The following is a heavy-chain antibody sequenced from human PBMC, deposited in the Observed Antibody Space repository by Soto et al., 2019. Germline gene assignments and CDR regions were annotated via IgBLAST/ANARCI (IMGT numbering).Heavy chain of an antibody. Sequence: PSETLSLTCTVSGGSISSSSYYWGWIRQPPGKGLEWIGSIYYSGSTYYNTSLKSRVTISVDTSKNQFSLKLSSVTAADTAVYYCASAPREAYYDFWSGYSNFDYWGQGTLVTVSS. V-gene: IGHV4-39*01. J-gene: IGHJ4*02. CDR3: ASAPREAYYDFWSGYSNFDY. CDR2: IYYSGST. D-gene: IGHD3-3*01. CDR1: GGSISSSSYY.